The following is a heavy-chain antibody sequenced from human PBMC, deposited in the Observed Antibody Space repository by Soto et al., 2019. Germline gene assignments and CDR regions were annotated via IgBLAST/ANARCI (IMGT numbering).Heavy chain of an antibody. V-gene: IGHV4-59*01. D-gene: IGHD1-20*01. CDR3: ARGPFFARYQPFDA. CDR1: GGSMNNYL. CDR2: IHVTGNT. J-gene: IGHJ4*02. Sequence: SETLSLTCTVSGGSMNNYLWSWIRQTPGDGLEWIGYIHVTGNTYHNPSLKSPVTISIDASKTQFFLTLTSVTAADTAVYYCARGPFFARYQPFDACGRRILVTVSS.